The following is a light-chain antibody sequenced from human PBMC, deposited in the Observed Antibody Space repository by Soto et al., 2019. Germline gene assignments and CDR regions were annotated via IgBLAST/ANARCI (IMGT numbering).Light chain of an antibody. CDR2: CAY. J-gene: IGKJ1*01. Sequence: DIVMTQSPASLAVSLGEMATINCKSSQSVLYSSNNKNYLDWYQQKPGQPPKMLIYCAYNRESGVPNRFSGSVSGTDFTLTFSSLQAEDVAVYCCQQYYSTPRTFGQWNKGEIK. V-gene: IGKV4-1*01. CDR1: QSVLYSSNNKNY. CDR3: QQYYSTPRT.